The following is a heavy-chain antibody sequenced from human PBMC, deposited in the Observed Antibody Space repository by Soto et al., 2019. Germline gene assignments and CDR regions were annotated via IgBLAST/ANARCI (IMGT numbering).Heavy chain of an antibody. CDR3: ARETYYYGSGSPGDYYYGMDV. V-gene: IGHV1-3*01. Sequence: QVQLVQSGAEVKKPGASVKVSCKASGYTFTSYAMHWVRQAPGQRLEWMGWINAGNGNTKYSQKFQGRVTITRDTSAXIAXMXPSSLRSEDTAVYYCARETYYYGSGSPGDYYYGMDVWGQGTTVTVSS. J-gene: IGHJ6*02. CDR1: GYTFTSYA. CDR2: INAGNGNT. D-gene: IGHD3-10*01.